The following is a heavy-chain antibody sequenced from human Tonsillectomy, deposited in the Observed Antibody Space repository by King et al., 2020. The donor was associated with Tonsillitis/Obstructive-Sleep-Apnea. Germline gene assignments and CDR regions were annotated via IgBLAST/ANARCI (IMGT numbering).Heavy chain of an antibody. D-gene: IGHD6-19*01. V-gene: IGHV3-30*18. Sequence: VQLVESGGGVVQPGRSLRLSCAASGFSFSSNGMHWVRQAPGKGLEWVAVISYDGSNKYYADSVKGRFIISRDDHKNTLDLQMDSLRTEDTAVYYCAKDLSSGWALDYWGQGTLVTVSS. CDR2: ISYDGSNK. J-gene: IGHJ4*02. CDR1: GFSFSSNG. CDR3: AKDLSSGWALDY.